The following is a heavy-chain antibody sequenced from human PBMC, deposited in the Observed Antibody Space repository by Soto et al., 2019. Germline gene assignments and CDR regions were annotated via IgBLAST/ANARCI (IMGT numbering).Heavy chain of an antibody. CDR2: IYYSGST. Sequence: WTWIRQHPGKGLEWIGYIYYSGSTYYNPSLKSRVTISVDTSKNQFSLKVSSVTAADTAVYYCARVCGGDCHYGMDVWGQGTTVTVSS. CDR3: ARVCGGDCHYGMDV. J-gene: IGHJ6*02. D-gene: IGHD2-21*02. V-gene: IGHV4-31*02.